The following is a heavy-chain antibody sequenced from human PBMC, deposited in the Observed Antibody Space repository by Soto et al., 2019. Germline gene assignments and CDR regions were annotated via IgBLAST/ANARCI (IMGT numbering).Heavy chain of an antibody. CDR2: VNPNSGNT. Sequence: ASVKVSCKASGYTFTSYDTNWVRQATGQGLEWMGWVNPNSGNTGYAQKFQGRVTMTRNTSISTAYMELSSLRSEDTAMYFCARARIAVADTADFDCWGQGTLVTVSS. D-gene: IGHD6-19*01. CDR1: GYTFTSYD. CDR3: ARARIAVADTADFDC. V-gene: IGHV1-8*01. J-gene: IGHJ4*02.